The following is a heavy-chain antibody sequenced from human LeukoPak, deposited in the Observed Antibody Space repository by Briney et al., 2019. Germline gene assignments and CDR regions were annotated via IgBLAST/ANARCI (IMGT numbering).Heavy chain of an antibody. V-gene: IGHV1-2*02. CDR1: GYTFTGYY. Sequence: ASVTVSCKASGYTFTGYYIHWVRQAPGQGLEWMGFINPNTGGTSYAQKFQGRVTMTRDTSISTAYMELSGLRSDDTAVYYCARRYDFWSGYPTAFDYWGQGTLVTVSS. CDR2: INPNTGGT. D-gene: IGHD3-3*01. CDR3: ARRYDFWSGYPTAFDY. J-gene: IGHJ4*02.